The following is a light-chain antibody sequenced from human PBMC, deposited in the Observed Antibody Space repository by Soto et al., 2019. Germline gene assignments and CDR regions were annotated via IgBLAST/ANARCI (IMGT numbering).Light chain of an antibody. Sequence: ETLMTQSPATLSASPGERVTLSCRASQNINFNLAWYQQKPGQAPRVLIYGASSRAPGIPDRFSGSGSGTDSTFPISRLEHDDFAFYYCQQYHNWPPLTVGGGTRVEIK. V-gene: IGKV3D-15*01. CDR1: QNINFN. J-gene: IGKJ4*01. CDR3: QQYHNWPPLT. CDR2: GAS.